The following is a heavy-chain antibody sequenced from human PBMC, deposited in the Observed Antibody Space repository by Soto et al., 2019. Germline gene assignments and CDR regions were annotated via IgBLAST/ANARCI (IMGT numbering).Heavy chain of an antibody. CDR1: GFTFRGSA. D-gene: IGHD3-3*01. V-gene: IGHV3-73*01. J-gene: IGHJ4*02. CDR2: IRSSANSFAT. Sequence: PGGSLRLSCATSGFTFRGSAIHWVRLASGKGLEWVGRIRSSANSFATAYGASVEGRFTISRDDSKNTLYLQMNSLRAEDTAVYYCAKDRRHYDFWSGYHGDYWGQGTLVTVSS. CDR3: AKDRRHYDFWSGYHGDY.